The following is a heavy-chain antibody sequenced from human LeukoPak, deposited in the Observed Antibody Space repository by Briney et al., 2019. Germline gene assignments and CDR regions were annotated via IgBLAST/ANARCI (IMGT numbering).Heavy chain of an antibody. CDR2: INPSGGST. Sequence: ASVKVSCKASGYTFTSYYMHWVRQAPGQGLEWMGIINPSGGSTSYAQKFQGRVTMTRDMSTSTVYMELSSLRAEDTALYYCAKDLTGFPPQEYYYDSSGYWSAFDIWGQGTMVTVSS. J-gene: IGHJ3*02. CDR3: AKDLTGFPPQEYYYDSSGYWSAFDI. CDR1: GYTFTSYY. D-gene: IGHD3-22*01. V-gene: IGHV1-46*01.